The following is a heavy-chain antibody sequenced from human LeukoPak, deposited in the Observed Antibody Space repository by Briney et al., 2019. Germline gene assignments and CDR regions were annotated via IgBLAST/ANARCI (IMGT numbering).Heavy chain of an antibody. Sequence: GASVKVSCKASGGTFSSYAISWVRQAPGQGLEWMGGIIPIFGTANYAQKFQGRVTITTDESTSTVYMELSSLRSEDTAVYYCAREASGVRFAYYMDVWGKGTTVTVSS. CDR1: GGTFSSYA. D-gene: IGHD3-3*01. CDR3: AREASGVRFAYYMDV. CDR2: IIPIFGTA. J-gene: IGHJ6*03. V-gene: IGHV1-69*05.